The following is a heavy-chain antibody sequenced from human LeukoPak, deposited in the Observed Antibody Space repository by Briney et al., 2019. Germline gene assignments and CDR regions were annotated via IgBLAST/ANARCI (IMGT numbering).Heavy chain of an antibody. CDR2: IYNSGST. J-gene: IGHJ4*02. CDR1: SASITSGDYY. D-gene: IGHD3-3*01. V-gene: IGHV4-30-4*08. CDR3: ATKLRFPEYYFDS. Sequence: SETLSLTCSVSSASITSGDYYWAWLRQPPGKGLEWIGYIYNSGSTFYNPSLKARLTMSIDTSKNQFSLNLTSVTAADSAVYYCATKLRFPEYYFDSWGQGTLVTVSS.